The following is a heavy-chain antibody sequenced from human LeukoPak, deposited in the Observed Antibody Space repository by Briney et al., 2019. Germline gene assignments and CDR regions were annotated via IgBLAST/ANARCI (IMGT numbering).Heavy chain of an antibody. Sequence: ASVKVSCKASGYTFTSYGISWVRQAPGQGLEWMGWISAYNGNTNYAQKLQGRVTMTTDTSTSTAYMELRSLRSDDTAVYYCARLNYGSGSYYKSDWFDPWGQGTLVTVSS. V-gene: IGHV1-18*01. J-gene: IGHJ5*02. D-gene: IGHD3-10*01. CDR1: GYTFTSYG. CDR3: ARLNYGSGSYYKSDWFDP. CDR2: ISAYNGNT.